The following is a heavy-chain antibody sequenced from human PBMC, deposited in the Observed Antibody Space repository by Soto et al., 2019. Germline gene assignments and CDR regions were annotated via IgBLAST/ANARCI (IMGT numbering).Heavy chain of an antibody. D-gene: IGHD3-9*01. CDR1: GGSISSYY. V-gene: IGHV4-59*01. Sequence: SETLSLTCTVSGGSISSYYWSWIRQPPGKGLEWIGYIYYSGSTNYNPSLKSRVTISVDTSKNQFSLKLSSVTAADTAVYYCARARIVSSPGYDILTYFDYWGQGTLVTVSS. J-gene: IGHJ4*02. CDR3: ARARIVSSPGYDILTYFDY. CDR2: IYYSGST.